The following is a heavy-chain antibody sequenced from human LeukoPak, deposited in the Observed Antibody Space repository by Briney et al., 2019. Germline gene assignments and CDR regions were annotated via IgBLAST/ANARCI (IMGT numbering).Heavy chain of an antibody. Sequence: PGGSLRLSCAASGFTFTSYWMSWVRQAPGKGPEWVANIEQGGSEKYYVDSVKGRFTISRDNAKNSLYPQMNSLRAEDTAVYYCANGPGTYSSSLYYYNYMDVWGKGTTVTVSS. J-gene: IGHJ6*03. CDR2: IEQGGSEK. CDR3: ANGPGTYSSSLYYYNYMDV. CDR1: GFTFTSYW. V-gene: IGHV3-7*03. D-gene: IGHD6-6*01.